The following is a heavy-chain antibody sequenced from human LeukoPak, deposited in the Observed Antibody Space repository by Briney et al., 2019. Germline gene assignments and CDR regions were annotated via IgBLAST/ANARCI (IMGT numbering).Heavy chain of an antibody. J-gene: IGHJ4*02. D-gene: IGHD3-10*01. Sequence: GASVKVSCKASGGTFSSYAISWVRQAPGQGLEWMGGIIPIFGTANYAQKFQGRVTITADESTSTAYMELSSLRSEDTAVYYCASVDIWFGTFDYWGQGTLVTVSS. CDR3: ASVDIWFGTFDY. CDR2: IIPIFGTA. V-gene: IGHV1-69*13. CDR1: GGTFSSYA.